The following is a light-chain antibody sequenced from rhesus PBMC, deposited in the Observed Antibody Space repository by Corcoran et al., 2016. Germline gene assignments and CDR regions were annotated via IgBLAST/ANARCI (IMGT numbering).Light chain of an antibody. J-gene: IGKJ4*01. CDR1: QGISSY. CDR2: AAS. Sequence: DIQMTQSPSSLSASVGDTVTITCRASQGISSYLNWFQQKPGKAPELPIYAASSLESGVPARFSGSGAGTEITLTISNLQPEDFAAYYCLQHNSYPLTFGGGTKVEIK. V-gene: IGKV1-28*01. CDR3: LQHNSYPLT.